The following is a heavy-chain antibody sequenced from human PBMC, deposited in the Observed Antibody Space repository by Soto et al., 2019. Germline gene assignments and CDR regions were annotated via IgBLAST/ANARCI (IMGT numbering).Heavy chain of an antibody. D-gene: IGHD1-26*01. CDR2: ISTTGSYT. Sequence: QVQLVESGGGLVKPGGSLRLSCAASGFTFNDYYMTWFRQAPGKGLEWVSCISTTGSYTNYADSVKGRFTVSRDNANNSMYLQMNSLRDEDKAVYYCARIVGARLNDYWGQVTLVTVSS. CDR1: GFTFNDYY. J-gene: IGHJ4*02. V-gene: IGHV3-11*05. CDR3: ARIVGARLNDY.